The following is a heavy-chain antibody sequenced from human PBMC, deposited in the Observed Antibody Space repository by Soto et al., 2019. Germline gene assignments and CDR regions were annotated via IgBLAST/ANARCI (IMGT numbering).Heavy chain of an antibody. D-gene: IGHD2-15*01. V-gene: IGHV3-7*01. CDR2: IKHDGSEE. J-gene: IGHJ4*02. CDR3: VRDSRGANFDY. CDR1: GFTFNIHW. Sequence: GGSLRLSCETSGFTFNIHWMTWVRQAPGRGLEWVASIKHDGSEEYYVDSVKGRFTVYRDNARNSMYLQLSSLRAEDAAMYYCVRDSRGANFDYWGQGALVTVSS.